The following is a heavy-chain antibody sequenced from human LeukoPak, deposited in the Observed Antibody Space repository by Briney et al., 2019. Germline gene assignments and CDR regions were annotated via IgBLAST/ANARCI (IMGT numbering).Heavy chain of an antibody. CDR2: IRSDGSIK. J-gene: IGHJ4*02. CDR1: GFAFSTYG. V-gene: IGHV3-30*02. D-gene: IGHD6-13*01. CDR3: AKTHSTSWGIFEY. Sequence: GGSLRLSCAASGFAFSTYGMHWVGQAPGKGLEWVGFIRSDGSIKYYADSVKGRFTISRDNSKNTLYLQMNSLRPEDTAVYWCAKTHSTSWGIFEYWGQGALVTVSS.